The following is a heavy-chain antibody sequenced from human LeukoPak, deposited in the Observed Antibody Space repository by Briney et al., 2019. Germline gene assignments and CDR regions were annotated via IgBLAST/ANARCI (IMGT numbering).Heavy chain of an antibody. CDR1: GYTFTGYY. V-gene: IGHV1-2*02. CDR2: INPNSGGT. D-gene: IGHD3-9*01. Sequence: GASVKVSCKASGYTFTGYYMHWARQAPGQGLEWMGWINPNSGGTNYAQKFQGRVTMTRDTSISTAYMELSRLRSDDTAVYYCARDLRYFDWLPGLVDYWGQGTLVTVSS. J-gene: IGHJ4*02. CDR3: ARDLRYFDWLPGLVDY.